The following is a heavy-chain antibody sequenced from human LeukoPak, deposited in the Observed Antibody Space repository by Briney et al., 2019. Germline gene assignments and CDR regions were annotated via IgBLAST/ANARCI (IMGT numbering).Heavy chain of an antibody. Sequence: GESLKISCKGFGYKFSNYWIGWVRQMPGKGLEWMGIIYPGDSDTRYSPSSQGQVTMSVDKSISTAYLQWSSLKASDTAMYYCARLMNSGYDAFDYWGQGTLVTVSS. CDR2: IYPGDSDT. V-gene: IGHV5-51*01. CDR1: GYKFSNYW. CDR3: ARLMNSGYDAFDY. J-gene: IGHJ4*02. D-gene: IGHD5-12*01.